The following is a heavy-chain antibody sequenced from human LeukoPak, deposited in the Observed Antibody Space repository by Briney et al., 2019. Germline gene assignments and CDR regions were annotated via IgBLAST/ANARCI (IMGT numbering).Heavy chain of an antibody. Sequence: GASVKVSCKASGYTFTSYGISWVRQAPGQGLEWMGWISAYNGNTNYAQKLQGRVTMTTDTSTSTAYMKLRSLRSDDTAVYYWARDSGSDYYYYMDVWGKGTTVTVSS. CDR1: GYTFTSYG. CDR2: ISAYNGNT. V-gene: IGHV1-18*01. J-gene: IGHJ6*03. CDR3: ARDSGSDYYYYMDV. D-gene: IGHD7-27*01.